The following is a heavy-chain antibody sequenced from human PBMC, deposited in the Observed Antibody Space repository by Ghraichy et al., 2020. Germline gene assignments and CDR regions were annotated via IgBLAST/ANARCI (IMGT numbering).Heavy chain of an antibody. CDR2: IDWDDDK. Sequence: SGPTLVKPTQTLTLTCTFSGFSLSTSGMCVSWIRQPPGKALEWLALIDWDDDKFYSTSLKTRLTISKDTSKNQVVLTMTNMDPVDTATYYCARLFSPRRYSGSYTDILGQGTMVTVSS. CDR1: GFSLSTSGMC. D-gene: IGHD1-26*01. CDR3: ARLFSPRRYSGSYTDI. V-gene: IGHV2-70*01. J-gene: IGHJ3*02.